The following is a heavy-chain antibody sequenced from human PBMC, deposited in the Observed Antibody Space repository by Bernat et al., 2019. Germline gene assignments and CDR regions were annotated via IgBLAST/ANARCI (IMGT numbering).Heavy chain of an antibody. CDR1: GFTFSSYS. CDR3: ASPPMKDWDV. D-gene: IGHD3/OR15-3a*01. V-gene: IGHV3-48*01. Sequence: EVQLVESGGGLVQPGGSLRLSCAASGFTFSSYSMNWVRQAPGKGLEWVSYISSSSSTIYYADSVKDRFTISRDNAKNSLYLQMNSLRAEDTAVYYCASPPMKDWDVWGQGTTVTVSS. J-gene: IGHJ6*02. CDR2: ISSSSSTI.